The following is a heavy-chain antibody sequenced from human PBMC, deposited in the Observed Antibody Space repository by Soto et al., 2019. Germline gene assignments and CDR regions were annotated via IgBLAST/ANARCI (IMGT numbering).Heavy chain of an antibody. CDR2: IWYDGSNK. V-gene: IGHV3-33*01. CDR1: GFTFSSYG. CDR3: ASSSRYCSGGSCYSDAFDI. D-gene: IGHD2-15*01. J-gene: IGHJ3*02. Sequence: GGSLRLSCAASGFTFSSYGMHWVRQAPGKGLEWVAVIWYDGSNKYYADSVKGRFTISRDNSKNTLYLQMNSLRAEDTAVYYCASSSRYCSGGSCYSDAFDIWGQGTMVTVS.